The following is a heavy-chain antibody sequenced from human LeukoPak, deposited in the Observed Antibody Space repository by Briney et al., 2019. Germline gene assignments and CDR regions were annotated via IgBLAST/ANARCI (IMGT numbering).Heavy chain of an antibody. Sequence: SETLSLTCTVSGGSISSYYWSWIRQPPGKGLEWIGYIYYSGSTNYNPSLESRVTISVDTSKNQFSLKLGSVTDGDTAVYYSARENDILAGYYRNPWFDPWGQGTLVTVSS. CDR3: ARENDILAGYYRNPWFDP. CDR1: GGSISSYY. D-gene: IGHD3-9*01. V-gene: IGHV4-59*01. J-gene: IGHJ5*02. CDR2: IYYSGST.